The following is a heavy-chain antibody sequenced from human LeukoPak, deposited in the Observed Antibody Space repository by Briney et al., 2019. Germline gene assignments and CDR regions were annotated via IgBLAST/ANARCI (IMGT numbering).Heavy chain of an antibody. V-gene: IGHV3-23*01. J-gene: IGHJ5*02. D-gene: IGHD6-13*01. CDR2: ISGDGTRT. CDR3: AKDSSSWSPRWFDP. CDR1: GFIFSSYA. Sequence: GGSLRLSCAASGFIFSSYAMTWARQAPVKGLEWVSAISGDGTRTYYADSVKGRFTISRDNSKNTLYLQMNSLRAEDTAVYYCAKDSSSWSPRWFDPWGQGTLVTVSS.